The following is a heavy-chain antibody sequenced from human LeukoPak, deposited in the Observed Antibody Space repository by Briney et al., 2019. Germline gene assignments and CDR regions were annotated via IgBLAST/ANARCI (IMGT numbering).Heavy chain of an antibody. D-gene: IGHD4-23*01. CDR1: GGSFSGCY. CDR3: ARGSKTTVVTT. J-gene: IGHJ5*02. V-gene: IGHV4-34*01. Sequence: SETLSLTCAVYGGSFSGCYWSWIRQPPGKGLEWIGEINHSGSTNYNPSLKSRVTISVDTSKNQFSLKLSSVTAADTAVYYCARGSKTTVVTTWGQGTLVTVSS. CDR2: INHSGST.